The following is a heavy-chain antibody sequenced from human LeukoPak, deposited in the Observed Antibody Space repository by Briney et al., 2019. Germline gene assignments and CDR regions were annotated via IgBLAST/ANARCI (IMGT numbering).Heavy chain of an antibody. J-gene: IGHJ3*02. CDR1: GYSFTSYW. V-gene: IGHV5-51*01. Sequence: GESLKISCKGSGYSFTSYWIGWVRQMPGKGLEWMGIIYPGDSDTRYSPSFQGQVPISADKSISTAYLQWSSLKASDTAMYYCARLGLRYFDWLSRATDAFDIWGQGTMVTVSS. D-gene: IGHD3-9*01. CDR3: ARLGLRYFDWLSRATDAFDI. CDR2: IYPGDSDT.